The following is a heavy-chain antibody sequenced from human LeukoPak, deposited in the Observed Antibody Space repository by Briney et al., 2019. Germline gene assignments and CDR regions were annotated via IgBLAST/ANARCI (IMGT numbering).Heavy chain of an antibody. CDR2: IYYSGST. J-gene: IGHJ6*03. Sequence: PSETLSLTCTVSGGSISSYYWSWIRQPPGKGLEWIGHIYYSGSTNYNPSLKSRLTMSVDTSKNQFSLQLSSVTAADTAVYYCARGCSSTTCYDHYYFYYMDVWGKGTTVTVSS. V-gene: IGHV4-59*01. CDR3: ARGCSSTTCYDHYYFYYMDV. D-gene: IGHD2-2*01. CDR1: GGSISSYY.